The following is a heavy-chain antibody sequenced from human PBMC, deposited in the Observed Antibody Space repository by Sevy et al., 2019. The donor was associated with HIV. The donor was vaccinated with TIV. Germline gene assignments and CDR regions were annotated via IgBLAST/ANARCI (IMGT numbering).Heavy chain of an antibody. Sequence: GGSLRLSCAASGLTLSSCGMHWARQAPGKGLEWVAVISYDGSNKYYAESVKGRFTISRDTSKNTLYLQMNSPRAEDTAVYYCAKDFTGFYGMDVWGQRTTVTVSS. V-gene: IGHV3-30*18. CDR1: GLTLSSCG. CDR3: AKDFTGFYGMDV. CDR2: ISYDGSNK. J-gene: IGHJ6*02. D-gene: IGHD3-9*01.